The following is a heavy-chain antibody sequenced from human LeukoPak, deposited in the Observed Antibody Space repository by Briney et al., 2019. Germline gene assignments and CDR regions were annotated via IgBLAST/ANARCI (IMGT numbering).Heavy chain of an antibody. CDR3: ARGYGGKDY. Sequence: SETLSLTCAIYGGSFSGYYWSWIRQPPGKGLEWIGEINHSGSTNYNPSLKSRVTISVDTSKNQFSLKLSSVTAADTAVYYCARGYGGKDYWGQGTLVTVSS. D-gene: IGHD4-23*01. CDR1: GGSFSGYY. CDR2: INHSGST. J-gene: IGHJ4*02. V-gene: IGHV4-34*01.